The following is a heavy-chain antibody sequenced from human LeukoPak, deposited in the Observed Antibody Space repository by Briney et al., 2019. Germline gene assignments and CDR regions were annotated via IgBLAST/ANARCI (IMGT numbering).Heavy chain of an antibody. CDR1: GLTFSSYW. V-gene: IGHV3-21*01. D-gene: IGHD3-22*01. Sequence: GGSLRLSCAASGLTFSSYWMSWVRQAPGKGLEWVSSISSSSSYIYYADSVKGRFTISRDNAKNSLYLQMNSLRAEDTAVYYCARDRGNYYDSSGYYFGDYWGQGTLVTVSS. CDR2: ISSSSSYI. CDR3: ARDRGNYYDSSGYYFGDY. J-gene: IGHJ4*02.